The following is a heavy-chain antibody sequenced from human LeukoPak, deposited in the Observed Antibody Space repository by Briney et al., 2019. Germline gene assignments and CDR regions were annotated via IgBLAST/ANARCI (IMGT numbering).Heavy chain of an antibody. Sequence: SETLSLTCTVSGGSISSSSYYWGWIRQPPGKGLEWIGSIYYSGSTCYNPSLKSRVTISVDTSKNQFSLKLSSVTAADTAVYYCARPSTGIAADHDAFDIWGQGTMVTVSS. D-gene: IGHD6-13*01. V-gene: IGHV4-39*01. CDR2: IYYSGST. CDR3: ARPSTGIAADHDAFDI. J-gene: IGHJ3*02. CDR1: GGSISSSSYY.